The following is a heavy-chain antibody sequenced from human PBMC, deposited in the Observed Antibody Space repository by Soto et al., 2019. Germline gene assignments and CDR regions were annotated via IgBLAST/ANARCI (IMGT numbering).Heavy chain of an antibody. CDR3: ARNFRAMALDY. CDR2: ISRSSSYI. D-gene: IGHD5-18*01. Sequence: PGGSLRLSCAASGFTFSSYSMNWVRQAPGKGLEWVSSISRSSSYIYYADSVKGRFTISRDNSKNTLYLQMNSLRAEDTAVYSGARNFRAMALDYWGQGTLVTVSS. CDR1: GFTFSSYS. J-gene: IGHJ4*02. V-gene: IGHV3-21*01.